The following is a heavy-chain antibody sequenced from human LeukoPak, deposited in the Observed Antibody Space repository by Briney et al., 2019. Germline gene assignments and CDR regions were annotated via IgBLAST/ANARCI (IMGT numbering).Heavy chain of an antibody. CDR1: GGSITAYY. Sequence: NPSETLSLTCTVSGGSITAYYWNWIRQPPGKGLEWIGSIYNYNPSLKSRVTISVDTSKNQFSLKLSSVTAADTAIYYCAGNSSGWHDYSYQYKDVWGKGTTVTVSS. CDR2: IY. V-gene: IGHV4-59*01. J-gene: IGHJ6*03. CDR3: AGNSSGWHDYSYQYKDV. D-gene: IGHD6-19*01.